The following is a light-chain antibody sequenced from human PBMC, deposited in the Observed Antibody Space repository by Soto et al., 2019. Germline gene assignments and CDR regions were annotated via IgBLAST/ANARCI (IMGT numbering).Light chain of an antibody. J-gene: IGLJ2*01. CDR1: NSNIGRNT. V-gene: IGLV1-44*01. CDR3: AAWDESPNDPV. CDR2: SNN. Sequence: QSVLTQPPSASGTPGQRVTISCSGSNSNIGRNTVNWYQQLPGAAPNLLIYSNNERPSGVPDRFSGSKSGTSASLAISGLQSEDDADYYCAAWDESPNDPVFGGGTKLTVL.